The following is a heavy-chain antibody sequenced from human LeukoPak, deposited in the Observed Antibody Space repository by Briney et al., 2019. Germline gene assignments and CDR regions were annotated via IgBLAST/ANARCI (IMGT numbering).Heavy chain of an antibody. CDR3: ARHSGYHSTMYLDY. CDR1: GGTFSSYA. Sequence: SVKVSCQASGGTFSSYAISWVRQAPGQGLEWMGGITAIFRTTNYAQKFQGRVTITADESMSTINMELSSLRSGDTAVYYCARHSGYHSTMYLDYWGQGTLVTVSS. J-gene: IGHJ4*02. CDR2: ITAIFRTT. V-gene: IGHV1-69*13. D-gene: IGHD3-22*01.